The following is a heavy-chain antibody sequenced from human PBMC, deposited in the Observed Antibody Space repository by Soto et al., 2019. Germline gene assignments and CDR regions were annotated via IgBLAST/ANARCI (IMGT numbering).Heavy chain of an antibody. CDR1: GFTFSSYW. V-gene: IGHV3-74*01. J-gene: IGHJ4*02. Sequence: GGSLRLSCAASGFTFSSYWMHWVRQAPGKGLVWVSRINSDGSSTSYADSVKGRFTISRDNAKNTPYLQMNSLRAEDTAVYYCARGGVGRYCSSTSCYTWAFDYWGPGPLGTLST. D-gene: IGHD2-2*02. CDR3: ARGGVGRYCSSTSCYTWAFDY. CDR2: INSDGSST.